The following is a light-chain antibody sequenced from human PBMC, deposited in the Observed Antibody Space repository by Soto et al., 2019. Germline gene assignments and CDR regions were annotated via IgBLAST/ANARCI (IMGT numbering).Light chain of an antibody. CDR1: SSDVGGYNY. J-gene: IGLJ1*01. V-gene: IGLV2-8*01. CDR3: SSYAGSNNLYV. CDR2: EVS. Sequence: QSALTQPPSASVSPGQSVTISCTGTSSDVGGYNYVSWYQQHPGKAPKLMIYEVSKRPSGVPDRFSGSKSGNTASLTVSGLQAEDEADYYCSSYAGSNNLYVFGTGTQLTVL.